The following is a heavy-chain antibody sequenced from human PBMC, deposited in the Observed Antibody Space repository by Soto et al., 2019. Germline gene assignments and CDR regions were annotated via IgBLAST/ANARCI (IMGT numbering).Heavy chain of an antibody. CDR3: ARRYGYAFDI. Sequence: SETLSLTCAVSGGSISSSNWWSWVRQPPGKGLEWIGYIYYSGSANYNPSLKSRVTISVDTSKNQFSLKLSSVTAADTAVYYCARRYGYAFDIWGQGTMVTVSS. CDR1: GGSISSSNW. V-gene: IGHV4-4*02. CDR2: IYYSGSA. J-gene: IGHJ3*02. D-gene: IGHD4-17*01.